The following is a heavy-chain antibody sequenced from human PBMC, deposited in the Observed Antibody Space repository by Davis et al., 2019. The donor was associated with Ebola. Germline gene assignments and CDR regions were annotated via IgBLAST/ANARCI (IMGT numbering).Heavy chain of an antibody. J-gene: IGHJ6*02. CDR3: ARGGITMMVVPRDYYYGMDV. D-gene: IGHD3-22*01. Sequence: AASVKVSCKASGGTFSSYAISWVRQAPGQGLEWMGWISAYNGNTNYAQKFQGRVTLTRDTSISTAYMELSNLRSDDTAVYFCARGGITMMVVPRDYYYGMDVWGQGTTVTVSS. CDR1: GGTFSSYA. CDR2: ISAYNGNT. V-gene: IGHV1-18*01.